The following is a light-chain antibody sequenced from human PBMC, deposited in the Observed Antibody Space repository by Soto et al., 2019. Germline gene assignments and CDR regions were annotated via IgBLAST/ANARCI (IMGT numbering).Light chain of an antibody. V-gene: IGKV1-5*03. CDR1: ENINKW. CDR3: QHYKISTRYS. CDR2: QAS. J-gene: IGKJ2*03. Sequence: DIQMTQSPSTLSASVGDRVTITCRASENINKWLAWYQQRPGTVPKLLIYQASNLESGVPARFSGSGSGTDFTLTISSLQPEDFATYYCQHYKISTRYSFGQGTKVDTK.